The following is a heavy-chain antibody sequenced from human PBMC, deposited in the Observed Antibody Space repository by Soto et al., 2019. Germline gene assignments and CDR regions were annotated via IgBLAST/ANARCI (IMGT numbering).Heavy chain of an antibody. CDR2: ISGSGGST. CDR1: GFTFSSYA. Sequence: EVQLLESGGGLVQPGGSLRLSCAASGFTFSSYAMSWVRQAPGKGLEWVSAISGSGGSTYYADSVKGRFTISRDNSKNTLYLQMNSLRAEDTAVYYCAKDLKGDTAMANPDAFDIWGQGTMVTVSS. CDR3: AKDLKGDTAMANPDAFDI. D-gene: IGHD5-18*01. V-gene: IGHV3-23*01. J-gene: IGHJ3*02.